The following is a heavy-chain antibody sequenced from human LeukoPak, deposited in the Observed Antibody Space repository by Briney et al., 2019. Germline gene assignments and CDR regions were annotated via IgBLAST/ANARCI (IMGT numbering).Heavy chain of an antibody. V-gene: IGHV3-48*03. CDR3: ARDSGGLNYYGSGSSNYFDY. J-gene: IGHJ4*02. Sequence: AGGSLRLSCAASGFTFSTYEMNWVRQAPGKGLEWVSYISSSGSTIYYADSVKGRFTISRDNAKNSLYLQMNSLRAEDTAVYYCARDSGGLNYYGSGSSNYFDYWGQGTLVTVSS. D-gene: IGHD3-10*01. CDR1: GFTFSTYE. CDR2: ISSSGSTI.